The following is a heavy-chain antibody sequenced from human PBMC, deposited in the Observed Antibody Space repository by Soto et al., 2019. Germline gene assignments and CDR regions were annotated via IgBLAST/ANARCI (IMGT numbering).Heavy chain of an antibody. J-gene: IGHJ4*02. D-gene: IGHD4-17*01. CDR1: GGSLNSGDYY. CDR3: ASGDYVFLDY. CDR2: IYYSGST. Sequence: QVQLQESGPGLVKPSQTLSLTCTVSGGSLNSGDYYWSWIRQPPGKGLEWIGYIYYSGSTYYNPSLQXXVXIXXDTSKNQFSLKLSSVTAADTAVYYCASGDYVFLDYWGQGTLVTVSS. V-gene: IGHV4-30-4*01.